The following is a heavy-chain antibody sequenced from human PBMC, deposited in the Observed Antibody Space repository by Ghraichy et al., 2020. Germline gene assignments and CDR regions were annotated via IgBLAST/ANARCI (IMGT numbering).Heavy chain of an antibody. CDR2: INPNSGGT. J-gene: IGHJ6*02. CDR3: ARVSNSMVRGDPIYYGMDV. Sequence: ASVKVSCKASGYTFTGYYMHWVRQAPGQGLEWMGWINPNSGGTNYAQKFQGRVTMTRDTSISTAYMELSRLRSDDTAVYYCARVSNSMVRGDPIYYGMDVWGQGTTVTVSS. CDR1: GYTFTGYY. D-gene: IGHD3-10*01. V-gene: IGHV1-2*02.